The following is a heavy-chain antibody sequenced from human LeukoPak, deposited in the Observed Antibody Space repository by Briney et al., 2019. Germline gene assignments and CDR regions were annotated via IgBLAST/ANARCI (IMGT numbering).Heavy chain of an antibody. D-gene: IGHD3-16*02. J-gene: IGHJ4*02. Sequence: SGPTLVHPSATLSLTCTVSGGSISSYYWSWIRQPPGKGLEWIGYISYSGSTNYNPSLKSRVTISVDTSKNQLSLKLNSVTAADTAVYYCARYIWGSYPTFEDYWGQGSLVTVSS. CDR3: ARYIWGSYPTFEDY. V-gene: IGHV4-59*01. CDR1: GGSISSYY. CDR2: ISYSGST.